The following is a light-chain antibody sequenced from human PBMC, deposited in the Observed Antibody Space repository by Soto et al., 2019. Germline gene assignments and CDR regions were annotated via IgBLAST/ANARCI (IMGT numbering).Light chain of an antibody. CDR3: QSYDSSLSAFYV. V-gene: IGLV1-40*01. CDR2: GNS. CDR1: SSNIGAGYD. J-gene: IGLJ1*01. Sequence: VLTQPPSVSGAPGQRVTLSCTGSSSNIGAGYDVHWYQQLPGTAPKLLIYGNSNRPSGVPDRFSGSKSGTSASLAITGLQAEDEADYYCQSYDSSLSAFYVFGTGTKVTVL.